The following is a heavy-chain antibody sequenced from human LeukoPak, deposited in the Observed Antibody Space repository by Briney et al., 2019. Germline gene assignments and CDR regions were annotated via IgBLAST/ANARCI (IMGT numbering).Heavy chain of an antibody. D-gene: IGHD2-2*01. J-gene: IGHJ6*04. CDR1: GFTFTDNW. V-gene: IGHV3-7*01. CDR2: INQDGGGR. Sequence: GGSLRLSCAASGFTFTDNWMTWVRQAPGKGLEWVANINQDGGGRYYVDSVQGRFIISRDNAQNSVHLQMNSLRAEDTAVYYCATRYCSIAACRASSYKCMDDWGKGTTVIVSS. CDR3: ATRYCSIAACRASSYKCMDD.